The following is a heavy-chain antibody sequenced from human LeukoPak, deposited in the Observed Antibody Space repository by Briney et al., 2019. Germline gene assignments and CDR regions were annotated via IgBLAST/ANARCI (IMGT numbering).Heavy chain of an antibody. CDR3: ARDGWRPKYCSGGSCYYGLFDP. CDR2: IYTSGST. V-gene: IGHV4-61*02. CDR1: GGSITSGNYY. Sequence: SETLSLTCSVSGGSITSGNYYWSWVRQPAGKGLEWIGRIYTSGSTNYNPSLKSRVTISVDTSKNQFSLKLSSVTAADTAVYYCARDGWRPKYCSGGSCYYGLFDPWGQGTLVTVSS. D-gene: IGHD2-15*01. J-gene: IGHJ5*02.